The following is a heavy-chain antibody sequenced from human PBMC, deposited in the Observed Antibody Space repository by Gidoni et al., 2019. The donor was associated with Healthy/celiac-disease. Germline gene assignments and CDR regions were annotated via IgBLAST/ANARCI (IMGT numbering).Heavy chain of an antibody. CDR2: ISSSGITI. V-gene: IGHV3-48*03. J-gene: IGHJ3*02. CDR1: GFTFSRYE. Sequence: EVQLVESGGGLVQPGGSLRLACEASGFTFSRYEMNWVRQAPGKGLEWVSYISSSGITIYYADAVKGRFTISRDNAKNSLYLQMNSLRAEDTAVYYCARWRGSLDAFDIWGQGTMVTVSS. D-gene: IGHD3-10*01. CDR3: ARWRGSLDAFDI.